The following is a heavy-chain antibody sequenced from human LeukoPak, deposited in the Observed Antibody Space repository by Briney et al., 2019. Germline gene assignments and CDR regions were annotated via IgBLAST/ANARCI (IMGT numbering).Heavy chain of an antibody. CDR2: IQFDGSKI. V-gene: IGHV3-30*02. CDR1: GFTFNTHG. D-gene: IGHD1-1*01. J-gene: IGHJ4*02. CDR3: AKSRSGSANWALQIFDN. Sequence: LTGGSLRLSCVASGFTFNTHGMHWVRQAPGKGLEWVAFIQFDGSKIDYADYVKGRFTISRDNSKNSLFVQMNSLRAEDTAVYFCAKSRSGSANWALQIFDNWGQGTLVTVSS.